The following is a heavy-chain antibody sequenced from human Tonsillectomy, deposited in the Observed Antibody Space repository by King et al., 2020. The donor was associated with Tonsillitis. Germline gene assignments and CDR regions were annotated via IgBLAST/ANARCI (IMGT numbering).Heavy chain of an antibody. D-gene: IGHD2-21*02. V-gene: IGHV1-2*02. CDR3: AREAKVTPAGHINKEAVDAFDV. CDR1: GYTFTDFS. Sequence: VQLVQSGAEVKKPGASVRVSCKPSGYTFTDFSIHWVRQAPGQGLEWMAWINPRSGETNFPQKFQGRVTVTTDTSINTVYMEVNGLRSDDTAFYFCAREAKVTPAGHINKEAVDAFDVWGQGTVVTVSS. CDR2: INPRSGET. J-gene: IGHJ3*01.